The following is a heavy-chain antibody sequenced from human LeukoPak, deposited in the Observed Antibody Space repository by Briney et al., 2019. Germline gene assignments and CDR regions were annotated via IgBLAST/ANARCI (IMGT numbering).Heavy chain of an antibody. V-gene: IGHV4-4*02. CDR2: IYHSGST. Sequence: PSETLSLTCAVSGASISSPFWWSWVRQTPGQGLEWIGEIYHSGSTNYNPSLKSRVTISVDKSKNQFSLKLSSVTAADTAVYYCARVGGYSSSWYWFDPWGQGTLVTVSS. J-gene: IGHJ5*02. CDR3: ARVGGYSSSWYWFDP. CDR1: GASISSPFW. D-gene: IGHD6-13*01.